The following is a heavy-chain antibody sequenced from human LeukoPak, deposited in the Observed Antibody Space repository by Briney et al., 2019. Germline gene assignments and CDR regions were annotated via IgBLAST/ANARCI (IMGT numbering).Heavy chain of an antibody. CDR1: GXSFSSYC. CDR2: IDPSDSYT. V-gene: IGHV5-10-1*01. J-gene: IGHJ4*02. CDR3: ARLYSGSYTFDY. Sequence: GESLRISFMGSGXSFSSYCISWVRQMPGKGLEWMGRIDPSDSYTKYSPSSQGHVTISTDNSVSTAYLQWSSLKASDTAMYYCARLYSGSYTFDYWGQGTLVTVSS. D-gene: IGHD1-26*01.